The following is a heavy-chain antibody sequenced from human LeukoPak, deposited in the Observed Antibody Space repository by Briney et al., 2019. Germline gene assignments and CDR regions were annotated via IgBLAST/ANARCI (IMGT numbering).Heavy chain of an antibody. V-gene: IGHV5-10-1*01. CDR1: GYSFTSYW. Sequence: GVSLKISCKGSGYSFTSYWISWVRQMPGKGLEWMGRIGPSDSYSNYSPSFQGHVTISADKSISTAYLQWSSLKASDTAMYYCARRVKLGYCSSTSCFTLPDAFDIWGQGTMVTVSS. J-gene: IGHJ3*02. CDR3: ARRVKLGYCSSTSCFTLPDAFDI. CDR2: IGPSDSYS. D-gene: IGHD2-2*02.